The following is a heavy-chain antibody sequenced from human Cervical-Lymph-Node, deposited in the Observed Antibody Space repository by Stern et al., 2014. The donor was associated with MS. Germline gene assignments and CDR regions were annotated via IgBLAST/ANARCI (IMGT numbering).Heavy chain of an antibody. CDR3: ARGRHTAMVTSGRYFDL. CDR1: GASITNFY. V-gene: IGHV4-4*07. Sequence: QLVESGPGRVQPSETLSLTCSVSGASITNFYWSWIRQTPGKGLQWIGHVSNSGTTYYDSSIESRVTMSMDASKQQFSLSLTSVTAVDTAVYFCARGRHTAMVTSGRYFDLWGQGTLVTVSS. D-gene: IGHD5-18*01. CDR2: VSNSGTT. J-gene: IGHJ4*02.